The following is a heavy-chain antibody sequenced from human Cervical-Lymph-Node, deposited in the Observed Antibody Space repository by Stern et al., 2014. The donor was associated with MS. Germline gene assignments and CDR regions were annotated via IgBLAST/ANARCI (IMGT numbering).Heavy chain of an antibody. CDR3: ARDMHV. Sequence: EVQLVVSGGGLVQPGGSLRLSCAAAGFTFSSYSMNWVRQAPGKGLEWVSYIRSGSTTIYYADSVKGRFTISRDNAKNSLYLQMNSLRAEDTAVYYCARDMHVWGQGTTVTVSS. CDR1: GFTFSSYS. J-gene: IGHJ6*02. V-gene: IGHV3-48*01. CDR2: IRSGSTTI.